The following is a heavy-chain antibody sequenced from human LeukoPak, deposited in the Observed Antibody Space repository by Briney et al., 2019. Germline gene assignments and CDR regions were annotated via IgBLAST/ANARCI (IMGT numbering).Heavy chain of an antibody. Sequence: GGSLRLSCAASGFTVSSNYMSWVRQAPGKGLEWVANIKQDGSEKYYVDSVKGRFTISRDNAKNSLYLQMNSLRAEDTAVYYCVRDSYSGSDTAPDYWGQGALVTVSS. CDR1: GFTVSSNY. J-gene: IGHJ4*02. V-gene: IGHV3-7*03. D-gene: IGHD5-12*01. CDR3: VRDSYSGSDTAPDY. CDR2: IKQDGSEK.